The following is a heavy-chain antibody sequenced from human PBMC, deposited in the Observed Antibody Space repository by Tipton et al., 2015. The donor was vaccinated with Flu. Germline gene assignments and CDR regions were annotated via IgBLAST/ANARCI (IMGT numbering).Heavy chain of an antibody. Sequence: SLRLSCAASGFTFSSYGMHWVRQAPGKGLEWVAFIRYDGSNKYYADSVKGRFTISRANSKNTLYLQMNSLRAEDTAVYYCAKGQETAMVGYIDYWGQGTLVTVSS. D-gene: IGHD5-18*01. V-gene: IGHV3-30*02. CDR2: IRYDGSNK. CDR3: AKGQETAMVGYIDY. CDR1: GFTFSSYG. J-gene: IGHJ4*02.